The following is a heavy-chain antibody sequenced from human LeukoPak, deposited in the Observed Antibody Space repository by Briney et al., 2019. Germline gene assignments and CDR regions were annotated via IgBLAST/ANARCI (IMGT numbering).Heavy chain of an antibody. V-gene: IGHV3-23*01. D-gene: IGHD3-22*01. Sequence: GGSLRLSCVASGSTFSSYVMTWVRQAPGKGLEWVSGISGSGGSTYYADSVKGRFTISRDNSKNTLHLQMNSLRAEDTAVYYCANSNPHYYDSSGYYYDLLFDYWGQGTLVTVSS. J-gene: IGHJ4*02. CDR2: ISGSGGST. CDR3: ANSNPHYYDSSGYYYDLLFDY. CDR1: GSTFSSYV.